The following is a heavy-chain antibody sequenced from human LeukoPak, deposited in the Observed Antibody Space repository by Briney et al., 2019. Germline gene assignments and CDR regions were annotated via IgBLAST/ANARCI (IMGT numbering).Heavy chain of an antibody. Sequence: TGGSLRLSCAASGFTFSSYAMNWVRQAPGKGLEWVANIKQDGSEKYYVDSVKGRFTISRDNAKNSLHLQMNSLRAEDTAVYYCAKQQWLPRTGRGASDIWGQGTMVTVSS. CDR3: AKQQWLPRTGRGASDI. V-gene: IGHV3-7*01. CDR1: GFTFSSYA. J-gene: IGHJ3*02. CDR2: IKQDGSEK. D-gene: IGHD6-19*01.